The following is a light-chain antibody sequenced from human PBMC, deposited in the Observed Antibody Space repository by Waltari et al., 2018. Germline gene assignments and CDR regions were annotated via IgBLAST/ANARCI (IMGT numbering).Light chain of an antibody. J-gene: IGLJ3*02. CDR3: VLYMGGGISV. CDR1: SGSVSTTFY. CDR2: NTN. V-gene: IGLV8-61*01. Sequence: QTVVTQDPSFSVSPGGTVTLTCGFNSGSVSTTFYTGWYQQTPGQPPRTLIYNTNIRSSGVPHRFSGSIRGNKAALTITGAQADDESDYYCVLYMGGGISVFGGGTKVTVL.